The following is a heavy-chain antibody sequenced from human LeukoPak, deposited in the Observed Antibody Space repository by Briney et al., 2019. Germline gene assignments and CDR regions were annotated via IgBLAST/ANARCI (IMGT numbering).Heavy chain of an antibody. CDR3: ARGPQFSGPGWFDP. CDR1: GFTFSGYV. V-gene: IGHV3-69-1*02. CDR2: I. D-gene: IGHD3-10*01. Sequence: GGSLRLSCAASGFTFSGYVMTWVRQAPGKGLECVSSIYYADSVKGRFTISRDNTKDSLYPQMNSLRAEDTAIYYCARGPQFSGPGWFDPWGQGTLVTVSS. J-gene: IGHJ5*02.